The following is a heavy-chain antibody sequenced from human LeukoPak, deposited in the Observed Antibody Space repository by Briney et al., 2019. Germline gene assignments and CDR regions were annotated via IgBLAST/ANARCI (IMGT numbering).Heavy chain of an antibody. D-gene: IGHD2-2*01. V-gene: IGHV1-69*13. Sequence: SVKVSCKASGGTFISYAISWVRQAPGQGLEWMGGIIPIFGTANYAQKFQGRVTITADESTSTAYMELSSLRSEDTAVYYCARDEEYQLLSSGNYYYYGMDVWGQGTTVTVSS. CDR2: IIPIFGTA. CDR3: ARDEEYQLLSSGNYYYYGMDV. J-gene: IGHJ6*02. CDR1: GGTFISYA.